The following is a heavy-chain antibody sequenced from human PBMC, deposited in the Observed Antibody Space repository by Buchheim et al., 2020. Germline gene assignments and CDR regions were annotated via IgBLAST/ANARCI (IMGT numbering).Heavy chain of an antibody. CDR2: ISSSSSYV. Sequence: QEQLVESGGGSVKPGGSLRLSCSASGLNFSDYYMTWIRQAPGKGLEWVSYISSSSSYVRYADSVKGRFTISRDNAKNSLFLQRNSLRVEDTAVYYCARADWAFCGGACYSQSDYLGQGTL. D-gene: IGHD2-21*02. CDR3: ARADWAFCGGACYSQSDY. CDR1: GLNFSDYY. J-gene: IGHJ4*02. V-gene: IGHV3-11*06.